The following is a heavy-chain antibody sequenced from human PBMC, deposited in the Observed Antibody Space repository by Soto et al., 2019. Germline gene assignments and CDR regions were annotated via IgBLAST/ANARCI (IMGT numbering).Heavy chain of an antibody. J-gene: IGHJ6*02. Sequence: QVQLVESGGGVVQPGRSLRLCCAASRFTFSNYAMHWVRQAPGKGLEWVSVMSYDGVNKFYADSVKGRFTISGDNSKNTVYLQMDSLRGEDTAVYYCAKEGLELQDAMDVWGQGTTVAVSS. CDR1: RFTFSNYA. CDR3: AKEGLELQDAMDV. CDR2: MSYDGVNK. D-gene: IGHD1-7*01. V-gene: IGHV3-30-3*01.